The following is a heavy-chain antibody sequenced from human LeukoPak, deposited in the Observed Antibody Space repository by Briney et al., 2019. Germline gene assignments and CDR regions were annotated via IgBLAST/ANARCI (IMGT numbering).Heavy chain of an antibody. J-gene: IGHJ5*02. CDR3: ARGLVGRIAAAGTFRFDP. CDR2: ISAYNGNT. V-gene: IGHV1-18*01. D-gene: IGHD6-13*01. Sequence: GASVKVSCKASGYTFTSYGINWVRQAPGQGLEWMGWISAYNGNTNYAQKLQGRVTMTTDTSTSTAYMELRSLRSDDTAVYYCARGLVGRIAAAGTFRFDPWGQGTLVTVSS. CDR1: GYTFTSYG.